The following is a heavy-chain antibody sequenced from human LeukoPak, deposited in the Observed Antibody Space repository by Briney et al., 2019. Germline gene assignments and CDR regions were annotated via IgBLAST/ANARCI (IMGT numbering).Heavy chain of an antibody. V-gene: IGHV1-46*01. J-gene: IGHJ4*02. CDR3: ARGPEHYYYGSGSYWGVDFDY. Sequence: ASVKVSCKASGYTFTGYYMHWVRQAPGQGLEWMGIINPSGGSTSYAQKFQGRVTMTRDTSTSTVYMELSSLRSEDTAVYYCARGPEHYYYGSGSYWGVDFDYWGQGTLVTVSS. D-gene: IGHD3-10*01. CDR1: GYTFTGYY. CDR2: INPSGGST.